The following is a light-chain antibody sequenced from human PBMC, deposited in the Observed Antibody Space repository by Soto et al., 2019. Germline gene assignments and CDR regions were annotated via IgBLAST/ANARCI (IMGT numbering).Light chain of an antibody. Sequence: EIVLTQSPGTLSLSPGGRATLSCRTSQSVSSSYLAWYQQKPGQAPRLLIYGASSRATGIPDRFSGSGSGTDFTHTISRLEPEDFAVYYCQQYGSSPETFGQGTKVEIK. V-gene: IGKV3-20*01. J-gene: IGKJ1*01. CDR2: GAS. CDR1: QSVSSSY. CDR3: QQYGSSPET.